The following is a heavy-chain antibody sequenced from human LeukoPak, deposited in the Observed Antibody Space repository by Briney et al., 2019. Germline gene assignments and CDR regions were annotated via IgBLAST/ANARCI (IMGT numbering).Heavy chain of an antibody. CDR2: IGFGGSTV. CDR1: GFTFSDYY. Sequence: PGGSLRLSCVASGFTFSDYYMSWIRQAPGKGLEWVSYIGFGGSTVFYADSVKGRFTISRDNSKNTLYLQMNSLRAEDTAVYYCARRYCSSTSCYAFDYWGQGTLVTVSS. V-gene: IGHV3-11*04. D-gene: IGHD2-2*01. J-gene: IGHJ4*02. CDR3: ARRYCSSTSCYAFDY.